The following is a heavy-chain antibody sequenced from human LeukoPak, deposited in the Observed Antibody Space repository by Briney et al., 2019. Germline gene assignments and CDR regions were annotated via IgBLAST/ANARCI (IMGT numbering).Heavy chain of an antibody. CDR1: GVSIRDYQ. V-gene: IGHV4-4*09. Sequence: SGTLSLSCAVSGVSIRDYQMSWIRQPPGKGLEWVGDINTNGRTDYNPSLRSRLSFSVDTSRHQFSLHLSSVTAPDTAMYDCASSCDYKVGGFDLWGRGALVTVPS. CDR2: INTNGRT. D-gene: IGHD3-10*01. CDR3: ASSCDYKVGGFDL. J-gene: IGHJ4*02.